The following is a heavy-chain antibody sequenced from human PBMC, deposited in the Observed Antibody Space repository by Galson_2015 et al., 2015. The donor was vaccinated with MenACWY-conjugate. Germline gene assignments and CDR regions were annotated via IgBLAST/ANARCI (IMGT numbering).Heavy chain of an antibody. D-gene: IGHD3-22*01. J-gene: IGHJ4*02. CDR3: AKGPLYDSSGSDSDYFDY. V-gene: IGHV3-23*01. CDR1: GFIFNKYA. CDR2: TSGSGGGT. Sequence: SLRLSCAASGFIFNKYAMTWIRQAPGKGLEWLSATSGSGGGTYHADSAKGRVYLFRDNSKKTVYMQMNSLKVEDTARYYCAKGPLYDSSGSDSDYFDYWGQGTLVTVSS.